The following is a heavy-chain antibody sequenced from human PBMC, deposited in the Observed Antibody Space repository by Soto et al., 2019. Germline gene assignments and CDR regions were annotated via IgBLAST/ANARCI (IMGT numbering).Heavy chain of an antibody. Sequence: QVQLVQSGAEVEKPGASVKVSCKASGYTFTSYAISWVRQAPGQGLEWMGRISTYNGNTNYAQKPHGRVTLTTDTSTSTAYMELRSLRSDDTAVYYCARDAGTDWFDPWGQGTLVTVSS. V-gene: IGHV1-18*01. CDR1: GYTFTSYA. CDR2: ISTYNGNT. CDR3: ARDAGTDWFDP. J-gene: IGHJ5*02. D-gene: IGHD6-13*01.